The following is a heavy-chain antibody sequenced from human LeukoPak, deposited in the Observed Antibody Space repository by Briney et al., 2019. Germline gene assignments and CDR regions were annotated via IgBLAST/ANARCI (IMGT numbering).Heavy chain of an antibody. V-gene: IGHV4-59*08. D-gene: IGHD2-21*02. CDR2: IYYSGST. CDR3: ARALLAYCGGDCNNWFDP. J-gene: IGHJ5*02. CDR1: GGSISNKY. Sequence: SETLSLTCTVSGGSISNKYWSWIRQPPGKGLEWIGYIYYSGSTNYNPSLKSRVTILVDTSKNQFSLKLSSVTAADTAVYYCARALLAYCGGDCNNWFDPWGQGTLVTVSS.